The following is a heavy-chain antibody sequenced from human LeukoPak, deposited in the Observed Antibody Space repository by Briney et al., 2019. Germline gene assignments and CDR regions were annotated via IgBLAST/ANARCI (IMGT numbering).Heavy chain of an antibody. CDR2: ITPIFGTA. Sequence: GSSVKVSCKASGGTFSSYAISWVRQAPGQGLEWMGGITPIFGTANYAQKFQGRVTITADKSTSTAYMELSSLRSEDTAVYYCARDSGYCSSTSCPIDYWGQGTLVTVSS. D-gene: IGHD2-2*01. CDR1: GGTFSSYA. J-gene: IGHJ4*02. V-gene: IGHV1-69*06. CDR3: ARDSGYCSSTSCPIDY.